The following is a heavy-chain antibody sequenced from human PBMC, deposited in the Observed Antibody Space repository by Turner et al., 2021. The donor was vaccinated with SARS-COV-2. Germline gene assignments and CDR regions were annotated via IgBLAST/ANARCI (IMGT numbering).Heavy chain of an antibody. CDR2: IYYSGST. V-gene: IGHV4-39*01. CDR3: ATETVTERKYNYYGMDV. D-gene: IGHD4-4*01. J-gene: IGHJ6*02. Sequence: QLQLQESGPGLVKPSETLSLSCTVSGVSISFSSYYWGWIRQPPGKGLEWIGSIYYSGSTYYNPSLKSRVTISVDTSKNQFSLKLSSVTAADTAVYYCATETVTERKYNYYGMDVWGQGTTVTVSS. CDR1: GVSISFSSYY.